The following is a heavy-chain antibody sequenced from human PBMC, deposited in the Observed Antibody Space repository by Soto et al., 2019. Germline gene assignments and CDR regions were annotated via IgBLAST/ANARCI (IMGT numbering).Heavy chain of an antibody. J-gene: IGHJ5*02. Sequence: GGSLRLSCAASGFTFSSYAMSWVRQAPGKGLEWVSAISGSGGSTYYADSVKGRFTISRDNSKNTLYLQMNSLRAEDTAVYYCAKMTPPRHVLRFLEWLLVDNWFDPWGQGTLVTVSS. V-gene: IGHV3-23*01. CDR2: ISGSGGST. CDR3: AKMTPPRHVLRFLEWLLVDNWFDP. D-gene: IGHD3-3*01. CDR1: GFTFSSYA.